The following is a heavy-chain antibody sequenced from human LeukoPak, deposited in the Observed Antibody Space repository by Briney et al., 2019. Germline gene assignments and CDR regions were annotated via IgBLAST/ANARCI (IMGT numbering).Heavy chain of an antibody. Sequence: SETLSLTCNVSGGSISGYHWSWIRQPPGKGLGWLGYIYYSGSSNYNPSLKSRVTMSADTSKNQFSLKLSSVTAADTAVYYCARVPRSYYYYYYMDVWGKGTTVTVSS. CDR2: IYYSGSS. V-gene: IGHV4-59*01. J-gene: IGHJ6*03. CDR1: GGSISGYH. CDR3: ARVPRSYYYYYYMDV.